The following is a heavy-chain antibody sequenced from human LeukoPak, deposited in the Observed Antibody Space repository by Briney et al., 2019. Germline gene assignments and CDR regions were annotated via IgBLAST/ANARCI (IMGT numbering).Heavy chain of an antibody. Sequence: GASVKVSCKASGYTFTSYGISWVRQAPGQGLERMGWISAYNGNTNYAQKLQGRVTMTTDTSTSTAYMELRSLRSDDTAVYYCARDRTTVVTRGDAFDIWGQGTMVTVSS. CDR3: ARDRTTVVTRGDAFDI. CDR2: ISAYNGNT. V-gene: IGHV1-18*01. CDR1: GYTFTSYG. J-gene: IGHJ3*02. D-gene: IGHD4-23*01.